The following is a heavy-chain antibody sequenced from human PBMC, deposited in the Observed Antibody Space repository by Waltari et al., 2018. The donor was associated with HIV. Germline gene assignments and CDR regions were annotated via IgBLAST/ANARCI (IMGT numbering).Heavy chain of an antibody. CDR1: GFTFSRSA. CDR3: VRSGVGQWLVRSWVIDL. Sequence: EVRLLEYGGDWVQPGGSLRLSCVVPGFTFSRSAIAWVRQAPGRGLEWVAGLSGSGETANYADSVKGRFTISRDNSKNMMFLQLNSLRVDDTAVYYCVRSGVGQWLVRSWVIDLWGRGSQVTVS. CDR2: LSGSGETA. V-gene: IGHV3-23*01. D-gene: IGHD6-19*01. J-gene: IGHJ2*01.